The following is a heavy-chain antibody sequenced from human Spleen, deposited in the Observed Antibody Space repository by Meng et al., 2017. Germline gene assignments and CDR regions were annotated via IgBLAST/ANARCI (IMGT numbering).Heavy chain of an antibody. CDR3: ARGPTTMAHDFDY. CDR1: GGSFSDYY. CDR2: INHSGST. D-gene: IGHD4-11*01. J-gene: IGHJ4*02. Sequence: QVQLQQWGAGLLKPSETLSLTCVVSGGSFSDYYWSWIRQPPGKGLEWIGEINHSGSTNYNPSLESRATISVDTSQNNLSLKLSSVTVADSAVYYCARGPTTMAHDFDYWGQGTLVTSPQ. V-gene: IGHV4-34*01.